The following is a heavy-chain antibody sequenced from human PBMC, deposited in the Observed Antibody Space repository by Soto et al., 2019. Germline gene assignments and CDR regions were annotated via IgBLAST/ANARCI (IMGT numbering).Heavy chain of an antibody. D-gene: IGHD2-2*01. Sequence: SVKVSCKASGGTFSSYAISWVRQAPGQGLEWMGGIIPIFGTANYAQKFQGRVTITADESTSTAYMELSSLRSEDTAVYYCASNLIGYCISTSCSDYYYYYGMDVWGQGTTVTVSS. CDR3: ASNLIGYCISTSCSDYYYYYGMDV. J-gene: IGHJ6*02. CDR1: GGTFSSYA. V-gene: IGHV1-69*13. CDR2: IIPIFGTA.